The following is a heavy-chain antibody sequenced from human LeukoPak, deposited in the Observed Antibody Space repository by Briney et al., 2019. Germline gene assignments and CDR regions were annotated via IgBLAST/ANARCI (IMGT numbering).Heavy chain of an antibody. CDR2: IYTSGST. CDR3: ARQNTDYYDSSGYYYVDCFDY. V-gene: IGHV4-4*07. CDR1: GGSISSYY. Sequence: SETLSLTCTVSGGSISSYYWSWIRQPAGKGLEWIGRIYTSGSTNYNPSLKSRVTMSVDTSKNQFSLKLSSVTAADTAVYYCARQNTDYYDSSGYYYVDCFDYWGQGTLSPSPQ. D-gene: IGHD3-22*01. J-gene: IGHJ4*02.